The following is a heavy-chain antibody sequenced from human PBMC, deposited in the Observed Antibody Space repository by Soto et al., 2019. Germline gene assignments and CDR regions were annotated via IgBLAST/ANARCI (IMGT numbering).Heavy chain of an antibody. CDR2: INHSGST. D-gene: IGHD2-15*01. CDR3: ARVSDCSGGSCIYFDY. Sequence: QVQLQQWGAGLLKPSETLSLTCAVYGGSFSGYYWSWIRQPPGKGLEWIGEINHSGSTNYNPSLKRRFTISVDTSKNQFSLKLSSVTAADTAVYYCARVSDCSGGSCIYFDYWGQGTLVTVSS. CDR1: GGSFSGYY. J-gene: IGHJ4*02. V-gene: IGHV4-34*01.